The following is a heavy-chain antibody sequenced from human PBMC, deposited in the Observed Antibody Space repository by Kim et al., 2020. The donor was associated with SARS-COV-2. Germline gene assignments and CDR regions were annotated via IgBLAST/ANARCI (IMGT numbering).Heavy chain of an antibody. CDR1: GFTFSSYS. CDR2: ISSSSSYI. V-gene: IGHV3-21*01. Sequence: GGSLRLSCAASGFTFSSYSMNWVRQAPGKGLEWVSSISSSSSYIYYADSVKGRFTISRDNAKNSLYLQMNSLRAEDTAVYYCAREGTIVGANYYYGMDVWGQGTTVTVSS. J-gene: IGHJ6*02. D-gene: IGHD1-26*01. CDR3: AREGTIVGANYYYGMDV.